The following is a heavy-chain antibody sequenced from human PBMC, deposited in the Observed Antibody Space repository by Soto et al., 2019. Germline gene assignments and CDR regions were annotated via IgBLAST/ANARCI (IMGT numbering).Heavy chain of an antibody. Sequence: QVQLVQSGAEVKKPGSSVKVSCKASGGTFSSYAISWVRQAPGQGLEWMGGIIPIFGTANYAQKFQGRVTITADESTSTAYRELSSLRSEDTAVYYCARHRVTDYGSGTVFDYWGQGTLVTVSS. CDR2: IIPIFGTA. CDR3: ARHRVTDYGSGTVFDY. D-gene: IGHD3-10*01. V-gene: IGHV1-69*01. CDR1: GGTFSSYA. J-gene: IGHJ4*02.